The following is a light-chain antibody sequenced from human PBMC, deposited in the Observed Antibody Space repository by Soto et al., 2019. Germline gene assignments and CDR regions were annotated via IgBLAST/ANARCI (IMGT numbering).Light chain of an antibody. Sequence: DIQMTQSPSTLSASVGDRVTITCRASQSISHWVAWYQQKPGKVHKLLIHDAYSLESGVQSRFSGSGSGAEFTLTIRSLQADDFATYYCKQYNSFSWTFGQGTKVDIK. CDR3: KQYNSFSWT. CDR1: QSISHW. V-gene: IGKV1-5*01. CDR2: DAY. J-gene: IGKJ1*01.